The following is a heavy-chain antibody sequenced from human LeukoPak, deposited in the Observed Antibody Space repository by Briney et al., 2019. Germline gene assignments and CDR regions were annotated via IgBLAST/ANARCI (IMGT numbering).Heavy chain of an antibody. V-gene: IGHV4-30-4*01. J-gene: IGHJ5*02. CDR3: ARDQAYTEWELRGADP. D-gene: IGHD1-26*01. Sequence: PSETLSLTCTVSGGSISSGDYYWSWIRQPPGKGLEWIGYIYYSGSTYYNPSLKSRVTISVDTSKNQFSLKLSSVTAADTAVYYCARDQAYTEWELRGADPWGQGTLVTVSS. CDR1: GGSISSGDYY. CDR2: IYYSGST.